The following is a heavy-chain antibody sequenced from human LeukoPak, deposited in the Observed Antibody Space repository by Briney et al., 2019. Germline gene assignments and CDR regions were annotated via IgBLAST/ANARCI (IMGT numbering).Heavy chain of an antibody. CDR2: ISVYNGQT. J-gene: IGHJ4*02. V-gene: IGHV1-18*01. CDR3: ARDSGWELQHFYFDH. D-gene: IGHD1-26*01. Sequence: GASVKVSCKASGYTFNSYGINWVRQAPGQGLAGMGWISVYNGQTNYAHKFQGRVTMTTDTSTRTVYMELRSLRSDDTAVYYCARDSGWELQHFYFDHWGQGTLVTVSS. CDR1: GYTFNSYG.